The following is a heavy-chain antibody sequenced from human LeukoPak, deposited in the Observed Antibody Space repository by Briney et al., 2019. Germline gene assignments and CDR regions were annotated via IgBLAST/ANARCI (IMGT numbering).Heavy chain of an antibody. J-gene: IGHJ3*02. CDR3: ARTTSPFGIVVVLGAFDI. V-gene: IGHV3-48*01. CDR2: ISSSSSTI. D-gene: IGHD3-22*01. CDR1: GFTFDDYT. Sequence: PGGSLRLSCAASGFTFDDYTMHWVRQAPGKGLEWVSYISSSSSTIYYADSVKGRFTISRDNAKNSLYLQMNSLRAEDTAVYYCARTTSPFGIVVVLGAFDIWGQGTMVTVSS.